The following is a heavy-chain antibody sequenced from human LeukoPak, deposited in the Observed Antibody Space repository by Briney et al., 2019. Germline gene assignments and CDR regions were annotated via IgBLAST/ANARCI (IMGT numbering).Heavy chain of an antibody. CDR1: GFTFRKYW. J-gene: IGHJ4*02. Sequence: GGSLRLSCAASGFTFRKYWLHWVRQAPGKGLVWVSRINPDDGSTSYADSVKGRFTISRDNAKNTLYLQMNSLRAEDTAVYYCGRGFSIVPAGIPDYWGLGTLVTVSS. CDR2: INPDDGST. V-gene: IGHV3-74*01. D-gene: IGHD2-2*02. CDR3: GRGFSIVPAGIPDY.